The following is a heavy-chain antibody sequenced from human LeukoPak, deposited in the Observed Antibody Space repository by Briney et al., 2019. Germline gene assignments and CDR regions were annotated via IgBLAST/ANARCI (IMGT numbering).Heavy chain of an antibody. CDR1: GFTFSSYE. CDR3: ARAGWYGSNWFDP. V-gene: IGHV3-7*01. CDR2: IKQDGSEK. Sequence: PGGSLRLSCAASGFTFSSYEMNWVRQAPGKGLEWVANIKQDGSEKYYVDSVKGRFTISRDNAKNSLYLQMNSLRAEDTAVYYCARAGWYGSNWFDPWGQGTLVTVSS. D-gene: IGHD6-19*01. J-gene: IGHJ5*02.